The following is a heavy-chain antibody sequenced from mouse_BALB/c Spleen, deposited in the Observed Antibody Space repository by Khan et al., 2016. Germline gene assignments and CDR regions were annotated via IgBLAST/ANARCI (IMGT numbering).Heavy chain of an antibody. Sequence: EVELVESGGGLVQPGGSRKLSCAASGFTFSSFGMHWVRQAPEKGLEWVAYISSGSSTIYYADTVKGRFTISRDNPKNTLFLQMTSLRSEDTAMYYCAGDIYYYGSSYFDYWGQGTTLTVSS. CDR3: AGDIYYYGSSYFDY. CDR1: GFTFSSFG. J-gene: IGHJ2*01. CDR2: ISSGSSTI. V-gene: IGHV5-17*02. D-gene: IGHD1-1*01.